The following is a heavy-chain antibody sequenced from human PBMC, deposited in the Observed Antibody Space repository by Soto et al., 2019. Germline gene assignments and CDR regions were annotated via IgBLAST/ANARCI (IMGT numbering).Heavy chain of an antibody. CDR1: GFTFSSYS. D-gene: IGHD5-18*01. J-gene: IGHJ4*02. CDR2: ISNSGDTV. V-gene: IGHV3-48*01. Sequence: ESGGGLVQPGGSLRLSCAASGFTFSSYSMNWVRQAPGKGLEWVSYISNSGDTVYYADSVKGRFTISRDNAKNSLYLQMNSLRAEDTAVYYCARPRGYSYGYSDYWGQGTLVTVSS. CDR3: ARPRGYSYGYSDY.